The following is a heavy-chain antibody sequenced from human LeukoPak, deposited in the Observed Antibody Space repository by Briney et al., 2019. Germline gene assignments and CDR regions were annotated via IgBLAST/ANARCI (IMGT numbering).Heavy chain of an antibody. CDR2: ISGSATRI. J-gene: IGHJ4*02. Sequence: PGGSLRLSCAASGFTFSSYAMSWVRQAPGKGLEWVSCISGSATRIFYADSVKGRFTISRDNSKNTLYLQMNSLRADDTAVYYCAKYYYASSDRGGFDYWGQGTLVTVSS. CDR3: AKYYYASSDRGGFDY. V-gene: IGHV3-23*01. D-gene: IGHD3-22*01. CDR1: GFTFSSYA.